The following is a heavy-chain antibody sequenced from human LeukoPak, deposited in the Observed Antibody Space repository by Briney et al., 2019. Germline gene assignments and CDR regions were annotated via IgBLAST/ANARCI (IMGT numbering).Heavy chain of an antibody. D-gene: IGHD3/OR15-3a*01. CDR2: ISSSGSTI. CDR3: ARDPAPPLFMDHNYFDY. V-gene: IGHV3-48*03. J-gene: IGHJ4*02. Sequence: GGSLRLSCAASGFTFSSYEMNWVRQAPGKGLEWVSYISSSGSTIYYADSVKGRFTISRDNAKNSLYLQMNSLRAEDTAVYYCARDPAPPLFMDHNYFDYWGQGTLVAVSS. CDR1: GFTFSSYE.